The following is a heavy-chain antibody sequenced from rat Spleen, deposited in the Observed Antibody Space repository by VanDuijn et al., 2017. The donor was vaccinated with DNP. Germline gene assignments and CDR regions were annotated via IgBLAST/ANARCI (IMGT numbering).Heavy chain of an antibody. CDR1: GFTFSDYY. CDR2: ISYDGGNT. J-gene: IGHJ3*01. V-gene: IGHV5-20*01. Sequence: EVQLVESGGGLVQPGGSLKLSCAASGFTFSDYYMPWVRQAPTQGLEVVAYISYDGGNTYYGDSVKGRFTMSRDNEKNTLYLQMNSLRSEDTATYYCTIYYNTGDNWFAYWGQGTLVTVSS. CDR3: TIYYNTGDNWFAY. D-gene: IGHD1-1*01.